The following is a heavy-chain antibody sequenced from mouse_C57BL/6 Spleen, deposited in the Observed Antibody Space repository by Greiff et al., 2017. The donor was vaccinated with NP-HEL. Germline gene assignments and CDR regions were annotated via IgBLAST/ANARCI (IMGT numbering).Heavy chain of an antibody. V-gene: IGHV1-81*01. CDR2: IYPRSGNT. D-gene: IGHD4-1*02. Sequence: QVHVKQSGAELARPGASVKLSCKASGYTFTSYGISWVKQRTGQGLEWIGEIYPRSGNTYYNEKFKGKATLTADKSSSTAYMELRSLTSEDSAVYFCARWTTGTRAMDYWGQGTSVTVSS. J-gene: IGHJ4*01. CDR3: ARWTTGTRAMDY. CDR1: GYTFTSYG.